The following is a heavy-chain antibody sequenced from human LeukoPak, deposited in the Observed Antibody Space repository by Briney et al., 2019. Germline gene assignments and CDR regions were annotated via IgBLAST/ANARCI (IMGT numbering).Heavy chain of an antibody. J-gene: IGHJ4*02. CDR1: GGSISGYY. Sequence: PSETLSLTCIVSGGSISGYYWSWIRQPPGKDLEWIGYTYYSGSTNYNPSLKSRVTISVDTSRNQFSLKLSSVTAADTAVYYCARHPEYYDILTGFRYYFDYWGQGTLVTVSS. D-gene: IGHD3-9*01. CDR3: ARHPEYYDILTGFRYYFDY. CDR2: TYYSGST. V-gene: IGHV4-59*01.